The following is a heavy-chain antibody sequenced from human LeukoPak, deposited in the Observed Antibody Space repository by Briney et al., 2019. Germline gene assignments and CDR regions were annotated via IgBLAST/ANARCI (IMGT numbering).Heavy chain of an antibody. CDR3: AKMGSLGYSGYELDY. CDR2: IRYDGSSK. Sequence: GGSLRLSCAASGLTFDIYGMHWVRQAPGKGLEWVAFIRYDGSSKYYADSVKGRFTISRDNSKNTLYLQMNSLRAEDTAVYYCAKMGSLGYSGYELDYWGQGTLVTVSS. V-gene: IGHV3-30*02. D-gene: IGHD5-12*01. J-gene: IGHJ4*02. CDR1: GLTFDIYG.